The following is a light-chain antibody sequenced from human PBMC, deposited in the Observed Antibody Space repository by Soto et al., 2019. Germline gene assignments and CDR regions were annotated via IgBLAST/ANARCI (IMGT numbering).Light chain of an antibody. CDR1: ESVNSK. V-gene: IGKV3-20*01. J-gene: IGKJ5*01. CDR2: GAS. CDR3: QQYGSSPIT. Sequence: EIVMTQSPAMVSVSPWYRAPLYFRASESVNSKLAWYQQKPGQAPRLLIYGASNRATGIPDRFSGSGSGTDFTLTISRLEPEDFAVYYCQQYGSSPITFGQGTRLEI.